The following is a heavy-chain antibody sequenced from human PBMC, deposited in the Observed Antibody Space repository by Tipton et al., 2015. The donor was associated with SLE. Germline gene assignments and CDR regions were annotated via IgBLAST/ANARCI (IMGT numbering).Heavy chain of an antibody. CDR3: ARVAQGNWFDP. J-gene: IGHJ5*02. CDR1: GGSISSGSYY. CDR2: IYTSGST. Sequence: TLSLTCTVSGGSISSGSYYWSWIRQPAGKGLEWIGRIYTSGSTTYNPSLKSRVTMSVDTSKNQFSLKLSSVTAADTAVYYCARVAQGNWFDPWGQGTLVTVSS. V-gene: IGHV4-61*02.